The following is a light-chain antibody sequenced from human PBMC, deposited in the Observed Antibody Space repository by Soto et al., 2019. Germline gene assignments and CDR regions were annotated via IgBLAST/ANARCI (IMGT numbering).Light chain of an antibody. CDR2: GAS. V-gene: IGKV3-20*01. CDR3: RQYGRSLGFA. Sequence: IVLTQSPGTLSLSPGERATLSCRASQTVSSNSLAWYQEKPGQGPRLLIYGASTRATGIPDRFSGSGSGTDFTLTISRLDPEDFAVYYCRQYGRSLGFAVGGGTKVDIK. CDR1: QTVSSNS. J-gene: IGKJ4*01.